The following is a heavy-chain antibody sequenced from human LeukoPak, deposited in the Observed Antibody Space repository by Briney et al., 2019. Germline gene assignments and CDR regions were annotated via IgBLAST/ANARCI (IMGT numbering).Heavy chain of an antibody. CDR3: ARPDYGDLWYHFDY. V-gene: IGHV1-8*03. CDR2: TNPNSGNT. Sequence: ASVKVSCKASGYTFTSYDINWVRQATGQGLEWMGWTNPNSGNTGYAQKFQGRVTITADESTSTAYMELSSLRSEDTAVYYCARPDYGDLWYHFDYWGQGTLVTVSS. CDR1: GYTFTSYD. J-gene: IGHJ4*02. D-gene: IGHD4-17*01.